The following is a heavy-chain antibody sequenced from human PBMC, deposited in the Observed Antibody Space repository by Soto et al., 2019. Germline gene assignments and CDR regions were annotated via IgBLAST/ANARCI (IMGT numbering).Heavy chain of an antibody. Sequence: QVQLQESGPGLVKSSETLSLTCTVSGGSISSYYWSWIRQPPGKELEWIGYIYYCGSTNYNPSLKSRVTISVDTSKNRFSLKLSSVTAADTAVYYCARDVNTWYFDLWGRGTLVTVSS. CDR1: GGSISSYY. J-gene: IGHJ2*01. V-gene: IGHV4-59*01. CDR2: IYYCGST. CDR3: ARDVNTWYFDL.